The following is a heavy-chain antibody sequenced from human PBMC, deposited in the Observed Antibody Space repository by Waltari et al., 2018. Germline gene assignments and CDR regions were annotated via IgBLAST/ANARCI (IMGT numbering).Heavy chain of an antibody. D-gene: IGHD3-10*01. V-gene: IGHV4-4*07. CDR3: ASDTYYYGSGSYSHY. Sequence: QVQLQESGPGLVKPSETLSLTCTVSGGSISSYYWSWIRQPAGKGLEWIGRIYTSGSTNYNPSLKSRVTMSVDTSKNQFSLKLSSVTTADTAVYYCASDTYYYGSGSYSHYWGQGTLVTVSS. CDR1: GGSISSYY. J-gene: IGHJ4*02. CDR2: IYTSGST.